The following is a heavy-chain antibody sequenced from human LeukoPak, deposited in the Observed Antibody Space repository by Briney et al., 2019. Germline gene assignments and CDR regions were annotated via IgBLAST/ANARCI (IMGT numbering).Heavy chain of an antibody. V-gene: IGHV3-30*03. CDR2: ISYDGSNK. Sequence: GGSLRLSCAASGFTFSSYGMHWVRQAPGKGLEWVAVISYDGSNKYYADSVKGRFTISRDNSKNTLYLQMNSLRAEDTAVYYCAASPVGYWGQGTLVTVSS. CDR1: GFTFSSYG. CDR3: AASPVGY. J-gene: IGHJ4*02.